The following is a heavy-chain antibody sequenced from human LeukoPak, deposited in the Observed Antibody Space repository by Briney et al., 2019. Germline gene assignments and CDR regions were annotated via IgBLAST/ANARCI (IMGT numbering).Heavy chain of an antibody. J-gene: IGHJ5*02. CDR2: IYYSGST. Sequence: PSETLSLTCTVSGGSISSYYWSRIRQPPGKGLEWIGYIYYSGSTDYNPSLKSRVTISVDTSKNQFSLKLSSVTAADTAVYYCARHVKEFGDQSGMAWGQGTLVTVSS. V-gene: IGHV4-59*08. D-gene: IGHD4-17*01. CDR1: GGSISSYY. CDR3: ARHVKEFGDQSGMA.